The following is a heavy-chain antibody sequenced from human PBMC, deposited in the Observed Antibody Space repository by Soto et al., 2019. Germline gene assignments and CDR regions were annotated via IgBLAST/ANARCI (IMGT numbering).Heavy chain of an antibody. CDR3: GKDISYSNYVYWFDP. J-gene: IGHJ5*02. Sequence: EVQLVESGGGLVQPGRSLRLSCAASGFTFVDYAMHWVRQAPGKGLEWVSGISWNSGSIGYADSVKGRFTISRDNAKTSLYLQMNSLRDEDTAVYYCGKDISYSNYVYWFDPWGQGTLVTVSS. D-gene: IGHD4-4*01. CDR2: ISWNSGSI. V-gene: IGHV3-9*01. CDR1: GFTFVDYA.